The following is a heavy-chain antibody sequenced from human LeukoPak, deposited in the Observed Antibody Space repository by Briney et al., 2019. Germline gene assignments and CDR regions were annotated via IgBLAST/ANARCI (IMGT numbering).Heavy chain of an antibody. J-gene: IGHJ6*03. V-gene: IGHV3-21*01. CDR2: ISSSSSYI. CDR3: ARSYYDFWSGYYFVRWDYYMDV. D-gene: IGHD3-3*01. CDR1: GFTFSSYS. Sequence: GGSLRLSCAASGFTFSSYSMNWVRQAPGKGLEWVSSISSSSSYIYYADSVKGRFTISRDNAKNSLYLQMNSLRAEDTAVYYCARSYYDFWSGYYFVRWDYYMDVWGKGTTVNVSS.